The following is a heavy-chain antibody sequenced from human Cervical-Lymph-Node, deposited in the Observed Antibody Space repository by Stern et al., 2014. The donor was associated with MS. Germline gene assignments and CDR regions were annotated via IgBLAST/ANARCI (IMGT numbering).Heavy chain of an antibody. CDR3: ARDLLNGGHDAFDI. D-gene: IGHD2-8*01. J-gene: IGHJ3*02. CDR1: GFTFSSYS. Sequence: EVQLVESGGGLVKPGGSLRLSCAASGFTFSSYSMNWVRQAPGEGLEWVSSISSSSSYIYYADSVKGRFTISRDNAKNSLYLQMNSLRAEDTAVYYCARDLLNGGHDAFDIWGQGTMVTVSS. CDR2: ISSSSSYI. V-gene: IGHV3-21*01.